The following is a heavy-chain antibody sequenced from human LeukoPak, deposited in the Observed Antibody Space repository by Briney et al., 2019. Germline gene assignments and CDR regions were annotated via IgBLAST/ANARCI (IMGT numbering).Heavy chain of an antibody. V-gene: IGHV3-23*01. D-gene: IGHD1-26*01. Sequence: GGSLRLSCAASGFTFSSYAMSWVRQAPGKGLEWVSAISGSGGSTFYADSVKGRFTTSRDNSKNTLYLQMDNLRAGDTALYYCAKVNSGSYLFYFDYWGQGTLATVSS. CDR1: GFTFSSYA. J-gene: IGHJ4*02. CDR3: AKVNSGSYLFYFDY. CDR2: ISGSGGST.